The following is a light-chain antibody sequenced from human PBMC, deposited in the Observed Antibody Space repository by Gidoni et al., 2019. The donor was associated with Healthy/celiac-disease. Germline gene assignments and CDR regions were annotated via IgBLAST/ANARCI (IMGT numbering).Light chain of an antibody. Sequence: DIQITQSPSSLSASVGDRVTITCRASQGISNSLAWYQQKPGKAPKLLLYAASRLESGVPSRFSGSGAGTDYTLTISRLQPEDFATYYCQQDYSSPLTFXPXTKVDIK. J-gene: IGKJ3*01. CDR2: AAS. V-gene: IGKV1-NL1*01. CDR3: QQDYSSPLT. CDR1: QGISNS.